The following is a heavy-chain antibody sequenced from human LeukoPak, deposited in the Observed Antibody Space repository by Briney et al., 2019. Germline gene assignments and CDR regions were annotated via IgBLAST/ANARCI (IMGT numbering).Heavy chain of an antibody. CDR3: ARDLCSTTSCFDY. Sequence: GGSLRLSCVTSGFIFSSYGIHWVRQAPGKGLEWVAWHFASNKYYAESVRGRFTMSRDNSKSTLYLQMDSLRVEDTAVYYCARDLCSTTSCFDYWGQGTLVTVSS. D-gene: IGHD2-2*01. CDR2: WHFASNK. CDR1: GFIFSSYG. V-gene: IGHV3-33*01. J-gene: IGHJ4*02.